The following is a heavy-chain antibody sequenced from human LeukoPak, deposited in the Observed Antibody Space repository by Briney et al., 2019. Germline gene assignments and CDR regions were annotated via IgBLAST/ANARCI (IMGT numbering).Heavy chain of an antibody. CDR1: GFTVSSNY. CDR3: ARGPQYDTSTPMNWFDP. V-gene: IGHV3-53*01. J-gene: IGHJ5*02. Sequence: PGGSLRLSCAASGFTVSSNYMSWVRQAPGKGLEWVSVIYSGGSTYCADSVKGRFTISRDNSKNTLYLQMNSLRAEDTAVYYCARGPQYDTSTPMNWFDPWGQGTLVTVSS. CDR2: IYSGGST. D-gene: IGHD3-22*01.